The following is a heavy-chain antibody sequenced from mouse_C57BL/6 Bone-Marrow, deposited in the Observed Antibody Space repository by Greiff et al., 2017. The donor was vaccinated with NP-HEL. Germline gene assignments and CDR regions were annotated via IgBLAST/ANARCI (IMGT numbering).Heavy chain of an antibody. J-gene: IGHJ3*01. CDR1: GYTFTSYW. V-gene: IGHV1-7*01. CDR3: ARHYYDDDWFAY. Sequence: QVQLQQPGAELVKPGASVKLSCKASGYTFTSYWMHWVKQRPGQGLEWIGYINPSSGYTKYNQKFKDKATLTADKSSSTAYMQLSSLTYEDSAVYYCARHYYDDDWFAYWGQGTLVTVSA. D-gene: IGHD2-4*01. CDR2: INPSSGYT.